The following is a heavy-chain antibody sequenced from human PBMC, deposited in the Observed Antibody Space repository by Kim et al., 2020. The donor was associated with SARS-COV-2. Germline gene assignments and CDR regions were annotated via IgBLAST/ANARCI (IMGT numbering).Heavy chain of an antibody. Sequence: GGSLRLSCAASGFTFSSYAMHWVRQAPGKGLEWVAVISYDGSNKYYADSVKGRFTISRDNSKNTLYLQMNSLRAEDTAVYYCARDGNPGGAEYYYYYMDVWGKGTTVTVSS. D-gene: IGHD2-15*01. CDR2: ISYDGSNK. J-gene: IGHJ6*03. CDR3: ARDGNPGGAEYYYYYMDV. CDR1: GFTFSSYA. V-gene: IGHV3-30-3*01.